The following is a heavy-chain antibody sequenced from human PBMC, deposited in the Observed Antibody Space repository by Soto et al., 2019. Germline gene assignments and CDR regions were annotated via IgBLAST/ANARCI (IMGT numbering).Heavy chain of an antibody. CDR2: IKGDEITT. Sequence: VQLVESGENLVQPGGSLRLSCAASGFTFSSYWIHWVRQAPGKGLVWVSRIKGDEITTNYADSVKGRFTISRDNAKNTVFLQMHSLRAEDTALYYCARGLYGAYGQDFWGQGILVTVSS. D-gene: IGHD4-17*01. CDR1: GFTFSSYW. V-gene: IGHV3-74*01. CDR3: ARGLYGAYGQDF. J-gene: IGHJ4*02.